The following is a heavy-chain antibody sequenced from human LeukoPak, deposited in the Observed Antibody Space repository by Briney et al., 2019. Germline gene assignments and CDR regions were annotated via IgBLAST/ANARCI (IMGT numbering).Heavy chain of an antibody. CDR1: GYTFTSYD. Sequence: GASVKVSCKASGYTFTSYDINWVRQATGQGLEWMGWMNPNSGNTGYAQKFQGRVTMTRNTSISTAYMELSSLRSEDTAVYYCARVKIRVLLWFGELLRNNWFDPWGQGTLVTVSS. V-gene: IGHV1-8*01. CDR3: ARVKIRVLLWFGELLRNNWFDP. J-gene: IGHJ5*02. CDR2: MNPNSGNT. D-gene: IGHD3-10*01.